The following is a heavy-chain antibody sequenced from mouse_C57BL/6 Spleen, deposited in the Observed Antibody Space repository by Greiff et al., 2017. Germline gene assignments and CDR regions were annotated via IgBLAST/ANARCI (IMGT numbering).Heavy chain of an antibody. CDR3: ARSAQATYYYAMDY. CDR2: INPNNGGT. CDR1: GYTFTDYN. J-gene: IGHJ4*01. V-gene: IGHV1-18*01. Sequence: EVKLMESGPELVKPGASVKIPCKASGYTFTDYNMDWVKQSHGKSLEWIGDINPNNGGTIYNQKFKGKATLTVDKSSSTAYMELRSLTSEDTAVYYCARSAQATYYYAMDYWGQGTSVTVSS. D-gene: IGHD3-2*02.